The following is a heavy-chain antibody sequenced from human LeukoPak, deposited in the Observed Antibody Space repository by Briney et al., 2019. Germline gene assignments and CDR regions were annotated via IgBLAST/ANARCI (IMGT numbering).Heavy chain of an antibody. Sequence: ASVKVSCKASGYTFTSYDINWVRQATGQGLEWMGRMNPNSGNTGYAQKFQGRVTMTRNTSISTVYMELNSLRSEDPAMYYCARGLRLPDSSGYVIDYWGQGTLVTVSS. CDR3: ARGLRLPDSSGYVIDY. D-gene: IGHD3-22*01. J-gene: IGHJ4*02. CDR1: GYTFTSYD. V-gene: IGHV1-8*01. CDR2: MNPNSGNT.